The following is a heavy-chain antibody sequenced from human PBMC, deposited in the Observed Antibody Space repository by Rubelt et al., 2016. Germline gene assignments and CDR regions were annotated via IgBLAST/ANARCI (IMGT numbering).Heavy chain of an antibody. V-gene: IGHV1-2*02. D-gene: IGHD3-16*01. Sequence: WVRQAPGQGLEWMGWIKCDSGVTNYAQKFQGRVTMTRDTSISKIHMDLSSLRFDDKAVYYCARDLAWGADFWGQGPLVTVSS. J-gene: IGHJ4*02. CDR3: ARDLAWGADF. CDR2: IKCDSGVT.